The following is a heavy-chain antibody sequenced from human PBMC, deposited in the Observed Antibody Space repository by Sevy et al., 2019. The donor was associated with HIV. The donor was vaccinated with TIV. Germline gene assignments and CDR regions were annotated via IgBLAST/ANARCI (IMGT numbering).Heavy chain of an antibody. D-gene: IGHD3-10*01. CDR3: AKAPNGYYGSGREGYYFDY. Sequence: GGSLRLSCAAPGFTFSSYAMSWVRQAPGKGLEWVSAISGSGGSTYYADSVKGRFTISRDNSKNTLYLQMNSLRAEDTAVYYCAKAPNGYYGSGREGYYFDYWGQGTLVTVSS. V-gene: IGHV3-23*01. CDR1: GFTFSSYA. J-gene: IGHJ4*02. CDR2: ISGSGGST.